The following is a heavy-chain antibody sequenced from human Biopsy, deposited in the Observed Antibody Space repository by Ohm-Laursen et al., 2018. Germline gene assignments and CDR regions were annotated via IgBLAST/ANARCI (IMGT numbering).Heavy chain of an antibody. J-gene: IGHJ5*02. CDR3: TRGGYYYDSLAYYYWFDP. D-gene: IGHD3-22*01. Sequence: ASVKASCNASAFSFGDHRIHWVREAPGQGLEWMGWIAPKSGGTNYAQKFQGRVTMTRDTSISTAYVDLSSLRSDDTAVYYCTRGGYYYDSLAYYYWFDPWGQGTLVTVSS. V-gene: IGHV1-2*02. CDR2: IAPKSGGT. CDR1: AFSFGDHR.